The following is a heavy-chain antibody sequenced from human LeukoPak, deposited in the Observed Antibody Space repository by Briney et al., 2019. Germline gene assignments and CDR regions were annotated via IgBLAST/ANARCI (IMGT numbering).Heavy chain of an antibody. Sequence: GGSLRLSCAASGFPFDDYSMHWVRQGPGKGLEWVSVISWDGGSTSYADSVKGRFTIFRDNSKNSLYLQMNSLRSEDSALYYCAKDRGGVDYWGQGTLVTVSS. V-gene: IGHV3-43*01. CDR2: ISWDGGST. J-gene: IGHJ4*02. CDR1: GFPFDDYS. CDR3: AKDRGGVDY. D-gene: IGHD3-16*01.